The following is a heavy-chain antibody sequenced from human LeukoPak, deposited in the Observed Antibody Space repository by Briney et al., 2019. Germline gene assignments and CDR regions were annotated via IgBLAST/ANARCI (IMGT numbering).Heavy chain of an antibody. Sequence: SETLSLTCTVSGVSVTSGGYYWTWIRQPPGRGLEWIGYVYYSGTINYNPSLKSLVTISVDTSKNQFSLKLTSVTAADTAVYYCAILGYCSGGSCHNWFDPWGQGILVTVSS. CDR2: VYYSGTI. D-gene: IGHD2-15*01. CDR1: GVSVTSGGYY. CDR3: AILGYCSGGSCHNWFDP. J-gene: IGHJ5*02. V-gene: IGHV4-61*08.